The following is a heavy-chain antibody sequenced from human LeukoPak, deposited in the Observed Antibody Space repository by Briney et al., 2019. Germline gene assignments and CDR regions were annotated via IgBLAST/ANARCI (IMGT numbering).Heavy chain of an antibody. CDR1: GYTFTGYY. CDR3: ARGGPRPYYYYYMDV. V-gene: IGHV1-2*06. J-gene: IGHJ6*03. Sequence: GASVKVSCKASGYTFTGYYMHWVRQAPGQGLEWMGRINPNSGGTNYAQKSQGRVTMTRDTSISTAYMELSRLRSDDTAVYYCARGGPRPYYYYYMDVWGKGTTVTVSS. D-gene: IGHD3-10*01. CDR2: INPNSGGT.